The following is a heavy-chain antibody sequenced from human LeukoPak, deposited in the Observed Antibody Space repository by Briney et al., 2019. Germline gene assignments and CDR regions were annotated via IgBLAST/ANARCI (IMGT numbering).Heavy chain of an antibody. CDR3: ARTINSRWPFDY. CDR1: GGTFSSYA. Sequence: GASVKVSCKASGGTFSSYAISWVRQAPGQGLEWMGWISAYNGNTNYAQKLQGRVTMTTDTSTSTAYMELRSLRSDDTAVYYCARTINSRWPFDYWGQGTAVTVSS. V-gene: IGHV1-18*01. D-gene: IGHD3-9*01. J-gene: IGHJ4*02. CDR2: ISAYNGNT.